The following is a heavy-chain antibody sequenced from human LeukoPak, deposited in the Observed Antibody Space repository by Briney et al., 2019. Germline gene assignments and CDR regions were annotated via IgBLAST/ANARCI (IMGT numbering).Heavy chain of an antibody. V-gene: IGHV3-73*01. CDR3: TTRGVRDY. J-gene: IGHJ4*02. Sequence: GGSLRLSCAASGFTFSGSAMHWVRQASGKGLEWVGRIRSKAKSYATTYAASVKGRFTISRDDSKNTAYLQMNSLKTEDTAVYYCTTRGVRDYWGQGTLVTVSS. CDR1: GFTFSGSA. CDR2: IRSKAKSYAT. D-gene: IGHD3-10*01.